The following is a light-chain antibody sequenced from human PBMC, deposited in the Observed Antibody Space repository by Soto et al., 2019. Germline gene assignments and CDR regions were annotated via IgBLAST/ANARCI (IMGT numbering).Light chain of an antibody. J-gene: IGKJ1*01. V-gene: IGKV3D-15*01. CDR1: QSVSSN. CDR2: DAS. CDR3: QQYASSPQT. Sequence: EIVMTQSPATLSVSPGERATLSCRASQSVSSNLAWYQQKPGQAPRLLIYDASTRATGIADRFSASGSGTDFTLTISRLEPEDFAVYSCQQYASSPQTFGQGTKVDIK.